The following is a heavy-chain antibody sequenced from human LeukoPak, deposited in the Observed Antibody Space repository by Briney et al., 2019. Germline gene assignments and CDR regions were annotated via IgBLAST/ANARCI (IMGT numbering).Heavy chain of an antibody. CDR3: ARAGHSYYYYYMHV. D-gene: IGHD7-27*01. V-gene: IGHV1-2*02. Sequence: ASVKVSCKASGYTFTGYYMHWVRQAPGQGLEWMGWINPNSGGTNYAQKFQGRVTMTRDTSISTAYMELSRLRSDDTAVYYCARAGHSYYYYYMHVWGKGTTVTVSS. CDR1: GYTFTGYY. J-gene: IGHJ6*03. CDR2: INPNSGGT.